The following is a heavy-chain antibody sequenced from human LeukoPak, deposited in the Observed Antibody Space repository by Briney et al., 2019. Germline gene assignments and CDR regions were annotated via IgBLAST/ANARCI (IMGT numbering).Heavy chain of an antibody. J-gene: IGHJ4*02. CDR2: VDPEDGET. D-gene: IGHD3-3*01. CDR1: GYTFSDYY. V-gene: IGHV1-69-2*01. Sequence: GASVKISCKASGYTFSDYYMHWVQQAPGKGLEWMARVDPEDGETMYAEKFQGRVTITADTSTDTAYMELNSLRSEDTAVYYCATAQENITIFGVVIPGYRFNFWGQETLVTVSS. CDR3: ATAQENITIFGVVIPGYRFNF.